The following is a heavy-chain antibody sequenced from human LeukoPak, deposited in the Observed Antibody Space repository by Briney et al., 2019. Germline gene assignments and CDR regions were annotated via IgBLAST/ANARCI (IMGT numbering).Heavy chain of an antibody. CDR3: AGEYYGSGSYYMSFDY. Sequence: ASVSVSCKASGYTFTGYYMHWVRQAPGQGLEWMGWINAGNGNTKYSQKFQGRVTIARDTSASTAYMELSSLRSEDTAVYYCAGEYYGSGSYYMSFDYWGQGTLVTVSS. CDR1: GYTFTGYY. V-gene: IGHV1-3*01. J-gene: IGHJ4*02. D-gene: IGHD3-10*01. CDR2: INAGNGNT.